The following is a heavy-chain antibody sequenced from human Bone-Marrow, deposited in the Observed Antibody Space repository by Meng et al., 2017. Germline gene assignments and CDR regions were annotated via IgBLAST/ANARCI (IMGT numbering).Heavy chain of an antibody. Sequence: ASVKVSCKASGYTFTDYFMHWLRQAPGQRLEWMGYIDPNSGGTTFAQKFQGRVTMTRDTFISTVYMDLYSMTSDDKDVYYCARGPSSGAFDIWGQGTMVTVSS. CDR2: IDPNSGGT. V-gene: IGHV1-2*02. CDR3: ARGPSSGAFDI. J-gene: IGHJ3*02. CDR1: GYTFTDYF.